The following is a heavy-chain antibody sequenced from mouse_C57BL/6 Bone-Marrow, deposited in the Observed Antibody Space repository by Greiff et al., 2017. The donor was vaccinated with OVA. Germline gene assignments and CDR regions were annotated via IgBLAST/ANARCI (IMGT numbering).Heavy chain of an antibody. D-gene: IGHD1-1*02. V-gene: IGHV1-61*01. Sequence: VQLQQPGAELVRPGSSVKLSCKASGYTFTSYWMDWVKQRPGQGLEWIGNIYPSDSETHYNQKFKDKATLTVDKSSSTAYMQLSSLTSEDSAVYCCARRWEYYFDYWGQGTTLTVSS. J-gene: IGHJ2*01. CDR2: IYPSDSET. CDR1: GYTFTSYW. CDR3: ARRWEYYFDY.